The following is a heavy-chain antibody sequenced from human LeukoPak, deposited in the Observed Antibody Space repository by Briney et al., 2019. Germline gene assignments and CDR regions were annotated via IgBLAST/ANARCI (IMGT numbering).Heavy chain of an antibody. V-gene: IGHV3-23*01. D-gene: IGHD3-3*01. Sequence: GSLRLSCAASGFTFSSYWMHWVRQAPGKGLEWVSTIVGSGGRTYYADSVKGRFTISRDNSENTLYLQMISLRAEDTAIYYCAQEGAIDSDSWGQGTLVTVSS. CDR3: AQEGAIDSDS. J-gene: IGHJ4*02. CDR2: IVGSGGRT. CDR1: GFTFSSYW.